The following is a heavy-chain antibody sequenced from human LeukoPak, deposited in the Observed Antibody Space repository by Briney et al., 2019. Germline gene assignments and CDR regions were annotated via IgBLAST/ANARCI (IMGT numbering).Heavy chain of an antibody. CDR3: ARRKVREAFDY. Sequence: SETLSLTCTVSGGSISSSSYYWGWIRQPPGKGLEWIGSIYYSGSTYYNPSLKSRVTISVDTSKNQFSLKLSSVTAADTAVYYCARRKVREAFDYWGQGTLVTVSS. V-gene: IGHV4-39*01. D-gene: IGHD3-10*01. CDR1: GGSISSSSYY. CDR2: IYYSGST. J-gene: IGHJ4*02.